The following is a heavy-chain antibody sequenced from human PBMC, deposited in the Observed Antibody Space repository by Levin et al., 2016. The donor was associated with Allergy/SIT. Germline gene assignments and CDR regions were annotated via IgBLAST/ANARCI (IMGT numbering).Heavy chain of an antibody. V-gene: IGHV3-33*01. CDR3: ARDKNHFDSSASKEYSWFDP. CDR1: GFTFSRYG. J-gene: IGHJ5*02. Sequence: GESLKISCSASGFTFSRYGMHWVRQAPGKGLEWVAIIWDHGNTKYYADSVKGRFTISRDNSENTVYLQMNSLTAEDTAVYYCARDKNHFDSSASKEYSWFDPWGQGTPVTVSS. D-gene: IGHD3-22*01. CDR2: IWDHGNTK.